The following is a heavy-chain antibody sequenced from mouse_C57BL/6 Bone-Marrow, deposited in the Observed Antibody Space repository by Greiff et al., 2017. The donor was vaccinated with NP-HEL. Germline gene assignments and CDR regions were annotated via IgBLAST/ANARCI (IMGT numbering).Heavy chain of an antibody. V-gene: IGHV3-6*01. CDR3: ARDHYDYDEGDAMDY. CDR2: ISYDGSN. D-gene: IGHD2-4*01. J-gene: IGHJ4*01. CDR1: GYSITSGYY. Sequence: ESGPGLVKPSQSLSLTCSVTGYSITSGYYWNWIRQFPGNKLEWMGYISYDGSNNYNPSLKNRISITRDTSKNQFFLKLNSVTTEDTATYYCARDHYDYDEGDAMDYWGQGTSVTVSS.